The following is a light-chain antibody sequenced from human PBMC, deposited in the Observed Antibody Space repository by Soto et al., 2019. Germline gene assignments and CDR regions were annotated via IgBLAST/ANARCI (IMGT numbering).Light chain of an antibody. Sequence: DIQMTQSPSTLSASVGDRVTITCRASQSISSWLAWYQQKPGKAPKLLIYDASSLESGVPSRFSGSGSGTEFTLTISSLQPDDFATYYCQQYQTYRTFGQGTKVEIK. CDR1: QSISSW. J-gene: IGKJ1*01. CDR2: DAS. CDR3: QQYQTYRT. V-gene: IGKV1-5*01.